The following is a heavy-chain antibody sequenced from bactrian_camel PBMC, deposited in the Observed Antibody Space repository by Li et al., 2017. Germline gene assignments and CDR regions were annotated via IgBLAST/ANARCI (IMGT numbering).Heavy chain of an antibody. CDR2: ISTDGRST. V-gene: IGHV3S6*01. J-gene: IGHJ4*01. D-gene: IGHD3*01. CDR1: RYTINSYC. Sequence: VQLVESGGGSALAGGSVRLSCAASRYTINSYCMGWFRQAPGKEREAVAGISTDGRSTDYAGSVGGRFTISRDNAKDTLCLQMNSLKIEDTAVYYCALGSSRQATMTARGKGTQVTVS.